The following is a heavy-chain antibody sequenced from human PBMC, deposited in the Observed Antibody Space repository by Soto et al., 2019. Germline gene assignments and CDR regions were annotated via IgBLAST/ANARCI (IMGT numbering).Heavy chain of an antibody. CDR1: GGSISSPSYN. CDR2: FFYGGRT. Sequence: QVQLQQSGPGLLKPSETLSLTCTVSGGSISSPSYNWGWVRQPPGKGPEWIGSFFYGGRTHHSPSLESRLPISVDTARSQVSLILTSVTAADTAVYYCATVASTHFDSWGQGALVVVSS. V-gene: IGHV4-39*01. CDR3: ATVASTHFDS. J-gene: IGHJ4*02. D-gene: IGHD1-1*01.